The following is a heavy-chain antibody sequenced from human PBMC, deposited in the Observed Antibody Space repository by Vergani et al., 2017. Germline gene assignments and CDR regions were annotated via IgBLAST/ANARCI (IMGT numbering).Heavy chain of an antibody. CDR3: ARRGDLAAAGLYYYYGMDV. V-gene: IGHV3-30*03. J-gene: IGHJ6*02. CDR1: GFTFSSYG. CDR2: ISYDGSNK. D-gene: IGHD6-13*01. Sequence: QVQLVESGGGVVQPGRSLRLSCAASGFTFSSYGMHWVRQAPGKGLEWVAVISYDGSNKYYADSVKGRFTISRDNAKNSLYLQMNSLRAEDTAVYYCARRGDLAAAGLYYYYGMDVWGQGTTVTVSS.